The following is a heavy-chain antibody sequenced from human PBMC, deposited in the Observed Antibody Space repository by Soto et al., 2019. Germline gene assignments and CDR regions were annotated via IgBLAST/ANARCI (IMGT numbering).Heavy chain of an antibody. CDR3: AKYRATMVRGAQPAPWFDS. J-gene: IGHJ5*01. CDR1: GFTFSSYG. V-gene: IGHV3-30*18. D-gene: IGHD3-10*01. Sequence: QVQLVESGGGVVQPGRSLRLSCAASGFTFSSYGMHWVRQAPGKGLEWVAVISYDGSNKYYVDSVKGRFTISRDNSKNTLSLQMNSLGAEDTAVYYCAKYRATMVRGAQPAPWFDSWGQGTLVTVSS. CDR2: ISYDGSNK.